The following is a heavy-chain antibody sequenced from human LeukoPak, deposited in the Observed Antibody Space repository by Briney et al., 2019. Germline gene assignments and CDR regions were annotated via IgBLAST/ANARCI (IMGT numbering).Heavy chain of an antibody. Sequence: ASVKVSCKASGYTFTGYYMHWVRQAPGQGLEWMGWINPNSGGTNYAQKFQGRVTMTRDTSISTAYMELSRLRSDDTAVYYCARVDYGDLNWFDPWGQGTLVTVSS. V-gene: IGHV1-2*02. D-gene: IGHD4-17*01. CDR2: INPNSGGT. J-gene: IGHJ5*02. CDR3: ARVDYGDLNWFDP. CDR1: GYTFTGYY.